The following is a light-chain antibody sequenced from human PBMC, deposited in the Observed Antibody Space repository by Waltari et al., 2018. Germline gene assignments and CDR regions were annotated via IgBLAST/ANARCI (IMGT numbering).Light chain of an antibody. CDR2: SAS. V-gene: IGKV1-27*01. Sequence: DIQMTQSPSSLSASIGDRVTITCRASRYVTHFFAWYQQRPGKVPSLLIHSASTLQSGVPSRFSGSGSGTEFTLTIDSLQPEDLATYYCQNYDTAPFTFGPGTKVDLK. J-gene: IGKJ3*01. CDR3: QNYDTAPFT. CDR1: RYVTHF.